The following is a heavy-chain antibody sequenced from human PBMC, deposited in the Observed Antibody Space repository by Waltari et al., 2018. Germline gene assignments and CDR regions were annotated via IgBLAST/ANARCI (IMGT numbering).Heavy chain of an antibody. J-gene: IGHJ3*02. Sequence: QVQLQQWGAGLLKPSETLSLSCAVYRGSFSGYYWTWVRQSPGKGLEWIGEITHSGSTYYNPSLKSRVTISVDSSKNQFSLRLTSVTAADTAVYYCARGLRVRTFDIWGQGTMVNVSS. CDR1: RGSFSGYY. V-gene: IGHV4-34*01. CDR2: ITHSGST. CDR3: ARGLRVRTFDI. D-gene: IGHD3-22*01.